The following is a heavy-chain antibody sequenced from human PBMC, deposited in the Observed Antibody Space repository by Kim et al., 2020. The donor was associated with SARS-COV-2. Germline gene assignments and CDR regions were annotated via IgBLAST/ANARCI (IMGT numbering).Heavy chain of an antibody. CDR3: ARDIVVVPVDANY. J-gene: IGHJ4*02. Sequence: ADSVKGRFTISRDNAKNYLYLQMNSLSAEATAVYYCARDIVVVPVDANYWGQGTLVTVSS. V-gene: IGHV3-21*01. D-gene: IGHD2-2*01.